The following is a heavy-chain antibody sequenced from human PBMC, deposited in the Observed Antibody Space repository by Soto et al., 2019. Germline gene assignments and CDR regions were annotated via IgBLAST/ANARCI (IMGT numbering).Heavy chain of an antibody. Sequence: QVQLVQSGAEVKKPGASVKVSCKASGYTFTTYRITWVRQAPGQGLEWMGWISAYNGNTYYAQNLQGRVTMTTDTTASTVYMEMRSLRSYHTAVYYCAREDNRGYFDYWGQGTLLTVAS. D-gene: IGHD1-1*01. J-gene: IGHJ4*02. CDR1: GYTFTTYR. CDR3: AREDNRGYFDY. CDR2: ISAYNGNT. V-gene: IGHV1-18*01.